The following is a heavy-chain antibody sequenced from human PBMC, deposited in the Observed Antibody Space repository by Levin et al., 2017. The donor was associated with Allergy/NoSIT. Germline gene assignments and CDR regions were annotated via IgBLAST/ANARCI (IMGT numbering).Heavy chain of an antibody. Sequence: SETLSLTCTVSGGSISSSSYYWGWIRQPPGKGLEWIGSIYYSGSTYYNPSLKSRVTISVDTSKNQFSLKLSSVTAADTAVYYCALKALYYGSGISPMDVWGKGTTVTVSS. D-gene: IGHD3-10*01. CDR2: IYYSGST. V-gene: IGHV4-39*01. J-gene: IGHJ6*03. CDR3: ALKALYYGSGISPMDV. CDR1: GGSISSSSYY.